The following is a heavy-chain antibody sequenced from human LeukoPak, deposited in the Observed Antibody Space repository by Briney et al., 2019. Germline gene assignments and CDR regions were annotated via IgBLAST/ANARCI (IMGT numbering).Heavy chain of an antibody. Sequence: GAPVKVSCKASGYTFTSYDINWVRQATGQGLEWMGWMNPNSGNTGYAQKFQGRVTMTRNTSISTAYMELSSLRSEDTAVYYCARAGTWIQLWRYYYFDYWGQGTLVTVSS. V-gene: IGHV1-8*01. CDR2: MNPNSGNT. J-gene: IGHJ4*02. CDR3: ARAGTWIQLWRYYYFDY. D-gene: IGHD5-18*01. CDR1: GYTFTSYD.